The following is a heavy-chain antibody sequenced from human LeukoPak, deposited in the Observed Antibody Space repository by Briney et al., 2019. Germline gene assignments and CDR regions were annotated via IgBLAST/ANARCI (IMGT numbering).Heavy chain of an antibody. V-gene: IGHV3-9*01. CDR3: AKDMRYYGSGSYPMIDY. D-gene: IGHD3-10*01. Sequence: PGGSLRLSCAASGFTFDDYAIHWVRQAPGKGLEWVSGISWNSDTIGYADSVKGRFTISRDNAKNSLYLQMNSLRAEDTALYYCAKDMRYYGSGSYPMIDYWGQGTLVTVSS. J-gene: IGHJ4*02. CDR1: GFTFDDYA. CDR2: ISWNSDTI.